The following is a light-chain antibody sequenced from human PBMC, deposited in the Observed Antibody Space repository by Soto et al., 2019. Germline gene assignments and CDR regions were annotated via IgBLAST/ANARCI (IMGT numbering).Light chain of an antibody. CDR3: QQYNSYSWT. CDR2: KAS. Sequence: DIQMTQSPSTLSASVGDRVTITCRASQSISNWLAWYQQKPGKAPKVLIYKASILESGVPSRFSGSGSGTEFTLTISSLQPDDFETYYCQQYNSYSWTFGQGTKVEIK. J-gene: IGKJ1*01. V-gene: IGKV1-5*03. CDR1: QSISNW.